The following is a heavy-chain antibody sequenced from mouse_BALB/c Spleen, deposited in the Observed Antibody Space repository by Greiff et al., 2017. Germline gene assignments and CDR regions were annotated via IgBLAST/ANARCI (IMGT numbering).Heavy chain of an antibody. V-gene: IGHV1-4*01. CDR1: GYTFTSYT. CDR3: ARERDYDYDWFAY. CDR2: INPSSGYT. Sequence: VQLQQSGAELARPGASVKMSCKASGYTFTSYTMHWVKQRPGQGLEWIGYINPSSGYTNYNQKFKDKATLTADKSSSTAYMQLSSLTSEDSAVYYCARERDYDYDWFAYWGQGTLVTVSA. J-gene: IGHJ3*01. D-gene: IGHD2-4*01.